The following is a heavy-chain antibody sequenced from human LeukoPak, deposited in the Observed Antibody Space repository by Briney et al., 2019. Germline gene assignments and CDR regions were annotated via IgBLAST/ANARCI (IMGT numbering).Heavy chain of an antibody. CDR1: GYTFTSYY. CDR3: ASATVVNRDAFDI. V-gene: IGHV1-46*03. Sequence: ASLKVSCKASGYTFTSYYMHWVRQAPGQGLEWMGIINPSGGSTSYAQKFQGRVTMTRDTSTSTVYMELSSLRSEDTAVYYCASATVVNRDAFDIWGQGTMVTVSS. J-gene: IGHJ3*02. CDR2: INPSGGST. D-gene: IGHD4-23*01.